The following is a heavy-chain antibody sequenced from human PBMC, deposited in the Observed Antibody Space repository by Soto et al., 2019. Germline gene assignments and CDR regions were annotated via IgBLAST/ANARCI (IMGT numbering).Heavy chain of an antibody. CDR1: GFTFSSYA. J-gene: IGHJ4*02. D-gene: IGHD6-6*01. CDR3: AKRVGSSSSPVDY. Sequence: EVQLLESGGGLVQPGGSLRLSCAASGFTFSSYAMSWVRQAPGKGLEWVSAICGSGGSTYYADSVKGRFSISRDNSKNVLEMEMTSRRGEDRAVYYCAKRVGSSSSPVDYWGQGTLGNVSS. CDR2: ICGSGGST. V-gene: IGHV3-23*01.